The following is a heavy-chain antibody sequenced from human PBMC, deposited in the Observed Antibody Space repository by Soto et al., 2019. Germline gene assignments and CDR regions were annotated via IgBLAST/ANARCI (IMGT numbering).Heavy chain of an antibody. CDR2: INHSGST. J-gene: IGHJ6*02. V-gene: IGHV4-34*01. CDR1: GGSFSGYY. CDR3: ATLLRPGYYYYGMDV. Sequence: QVQLQRWGAGLLKPSETLSLTCAVYGGSFSGYYWSWIRQPPGKGLEWIGEINHSGSTNYNPSLKSRVTISVDTSKNQFSLKLSSVTAADTAVYYCATLLRPGYYYYGMDVWGQGTTVTVSS. D-gene: IGHD2-15*01.